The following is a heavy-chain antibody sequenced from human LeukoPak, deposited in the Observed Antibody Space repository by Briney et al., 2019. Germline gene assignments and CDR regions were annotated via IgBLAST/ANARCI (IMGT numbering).Heavy chain of an antibody. Sequence: GSLRLSCAASGFTFSSYEMNWVRQAPGKGLEWVSYISSSGSTIYYADSVKGRFTISRDNAKNSLYLQMNSLRAEDTAVYYCARDGYSGYDGYGYWGQGTLVTVSS. V-gene: IGHV3-48*03. CDR3: ARDGYSGYDGYGY. D-gene: IGHD5-12*01. J-gene: IGHJ4*02. CDR1: GFTFSSYE. CDR2: ISSSGSTI.